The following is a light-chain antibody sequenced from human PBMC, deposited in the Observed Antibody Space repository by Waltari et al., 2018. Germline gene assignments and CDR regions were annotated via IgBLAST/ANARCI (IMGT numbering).Light chain of an antibody. CDR3: NSFTSRSTVV. CDR1: SSDVGSYNY. Sequence: QSALTQPASVSGSPGQSITISYTGTSSDVGSYNYVSWYQQHPGKAPKLMIYEVTKRPSGVSNRFSGSKSGNTASLTISGLQAEDEADYYCNSFTSRSTVVFGTGTKIIVL. V-gene: IGLV2-14*03. J-gene: IGLJ1*01. CDR2: EVT.